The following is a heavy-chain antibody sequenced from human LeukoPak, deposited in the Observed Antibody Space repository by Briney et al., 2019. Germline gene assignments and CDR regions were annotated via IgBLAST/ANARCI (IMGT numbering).Heavy chain of an antibody. CDR2: ISSSSSTI. CDR3: ARERSKVHYGSGIGKWDYMDV. Sequence: PGGSLRLSCAASGFTFSSYSMNWVRQAPGKGLEWVSSISSSSSTIYYADSVKGRFTISRDNAKNSLYLQMNSLRAEDTAVYYCARERSKVHYGSGIGKWDYMDVWGKGTTVTVSS. V-gene: IGHV3-48*01. D-gene: IGHD3-10*01. CDR1: GFTFSSYS. J-gene: IGHJ6*03.